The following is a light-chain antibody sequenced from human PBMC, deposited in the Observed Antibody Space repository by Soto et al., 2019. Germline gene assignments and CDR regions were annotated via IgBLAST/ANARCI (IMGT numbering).Light chain of an antibody. CDR1: HSVKTF. J-gene: IGKJ5*01. V-gene: IGKV3-11*01. CDR2: DAS. CDR3: QQRSNWPVAVIT. Sequence: EIVLTQSPATLSLSPVEIATLSCISIHSVKTFLVWYQQRPGQAPRLLIHDASHRAAGIPARFSGSGFGTDFTLTISSLEPEDFAVYYCQQRSNWPVAVITFGQGTRLEIK.